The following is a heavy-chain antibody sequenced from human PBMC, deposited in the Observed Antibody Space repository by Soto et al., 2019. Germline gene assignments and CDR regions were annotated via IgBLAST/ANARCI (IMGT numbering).Heavy chain of an antibody. Sequence: PGESLKISCKGSGYSFTSYWIGWVRQMPGKGLEWMGIIYPGDSDTRYSPSFQGQVTISADKSISTAYLQWSSLKASDTAMYYCARQYYDFWSGYHGGAFDIWGQGTMVTVSS. CDR2: IYPGDSDT. J-gene: IGHJ3*02. V-gene: IGHV5-51*01. D-gene: IGHD3-3*01. CDR3: ARQYYDFWSGYHGGAFDI. CDR1: GYSFTSYW.